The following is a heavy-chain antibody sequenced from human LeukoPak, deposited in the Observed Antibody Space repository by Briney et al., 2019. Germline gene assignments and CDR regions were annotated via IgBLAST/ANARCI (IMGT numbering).Heavy chain of an antibody. CDR2: INPNSGGT. J-gene: IGHJ6*02. CDR1: GYTFTGYY. CDR3: ARAGYCSGGSSYSDTDPFYYYYYGMDV. V-gene: IGHV1-2*02. Sequence: AAGKVSCKASGYTFTGYYMHWVRQPPGQGLEWMGWINPNSGGTNYSQKFQGRVTMTRDTSISTAYMELSRLRSDDTAVYYCARAGYCSGGSSYSDTDPFYYYYYGMDVWGQGTTVTVSS. D-gene: IGHD2-15*01.